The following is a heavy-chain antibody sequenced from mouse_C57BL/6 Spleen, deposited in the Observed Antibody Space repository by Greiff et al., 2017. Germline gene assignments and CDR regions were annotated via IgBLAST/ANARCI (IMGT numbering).Heavy chain of an antibody. CDR3: TNFGSSPFMDY. D-gene: IGHD1-1*01. CDR1: GFNIKDDY. V-gene: IGHV14-4*01. CDR2: IDPENGDT. J-gene: IGHJ4*01. Sequence: EVQVVESGAELVRPGASVKLSCTASGFNIKDDYMHWVKQRPEQGLEWIGWIDPENGDTEYASKFQGKATITADTSSNTAYLQLSSLTSEDTAVYYCTNFGSSPFMDYWGQGTSVTVSS.